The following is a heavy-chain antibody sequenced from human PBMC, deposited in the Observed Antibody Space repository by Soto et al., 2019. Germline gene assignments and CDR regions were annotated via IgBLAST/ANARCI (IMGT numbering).Heavy chain of an antibody. V-gene: IGHV4-4*02. Sequence: QVQLQESGPGLVKPSGTLSLHCAVSGDSIRSTYWWTWVRQSPEKGLEWIGEIHHSRSTNYNPSLNSRVTIPVDESKKQSSLTLSSVPAADTAVSYCARLDYGSGSDYTFDYWGQGTLVTVSS. J-gene: IGHJ4*02. D-gene: IGHD3-10*01. CDR3: ARLDYGSGSDYTFDY. CDR1: GDSIRSTYW. CDR2: IHHSRST.